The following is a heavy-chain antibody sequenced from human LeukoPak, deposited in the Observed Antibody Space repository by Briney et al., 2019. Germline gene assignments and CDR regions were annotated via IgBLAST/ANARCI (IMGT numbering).Heavy chain of an antibody. J-gene: IGHJ3*02. D-gene: IGHD6-19*01. Sequence: GGSLRLSCAASGFTFSSYAMHWVRQAPGKGLEWVAVISYDGSNKYYADSVKGRFTISRDNSKNTLYLQMNSLRAEDTAVYYCARGAFGSQWLARDAFDIWGQGTMVTVSS. V-gene: IGHV3-30*04. CDR2: ISYDGSNK. CDR3: ARGAFGSQWLARDAFDI. CDR1: GFTFSSYA.